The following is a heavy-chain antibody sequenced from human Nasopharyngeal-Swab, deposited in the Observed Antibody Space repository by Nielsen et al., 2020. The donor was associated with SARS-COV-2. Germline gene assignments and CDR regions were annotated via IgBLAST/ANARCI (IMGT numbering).Heavy chain of an antibody. J-gene: IGHJ5*02. CDR2: IIPILGIA. V-gene: IGHV1-69*02. D-gene: IGHD2-15*01. CDR3: ARGGDPREVVAATDCFDP. Sequence: WAPHASGQGFAGMGRIIPILGIANYAQKFQGRVTITADKSTSTAHMELSSLRSEDTAVYYCARGGDPREVVAATDCFDPWGQGTLVTVSS.